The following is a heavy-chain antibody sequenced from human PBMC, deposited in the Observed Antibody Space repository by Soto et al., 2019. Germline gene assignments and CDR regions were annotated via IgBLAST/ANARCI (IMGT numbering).Heavy chain of an antibody. CDR3: TVRSMGDVDS. V-gene: IGHV1-69*01. D-gene: IGHD1-26*01. J-gene: IGHJ4*02. CDR2: IIPIFGTT. CDR1: GGTFGTYI. Sequence: QVPLVQSGAEVKKPGSSVKVSCTASGGTFGTYIISWVRQGPGQGLEWMGGIIPIFGTTTYAQKFQGRVTITADESSRTAYLDLSSLRSGDTALYYCTVRSMGDVDSWGQGTLVAVSS.